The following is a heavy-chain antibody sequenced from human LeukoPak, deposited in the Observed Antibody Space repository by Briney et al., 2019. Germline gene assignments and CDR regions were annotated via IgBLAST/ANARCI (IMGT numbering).Heavy chain of an antibody. Sequence: PSETLSLTCAVYGVSFSGYYWSWIRQPPGKGLEWIGEINHSGSTNYNPSLKSRVTISVDTSKNQFSLKLSSVTAADTAVYYCARDYGDYVFAFDIWGQGTMVTVSS. D-gene: IGHD4-17*01. CDR2: INHSGST. J-gene: IGHJ3*02. V-gene: IGHV4-34*01. CDR3: ARDYGDYVFAFDI. CDR1: GVSFSGYY.